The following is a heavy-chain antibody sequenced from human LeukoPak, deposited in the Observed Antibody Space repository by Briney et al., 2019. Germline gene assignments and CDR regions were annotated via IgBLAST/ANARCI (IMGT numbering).Heavy chain of an antibody. Sequence: SQTLSLTCTVSGGSISSGSYYWSWIRQPAGKGLEWIGEINHSGSTNYNPSLKSRVTISVDTSKNQFSLKLSSVTAADTAVYYCAGGLLYYFDYWGQGTLVTVSS. CDR2: INHSGST. J-gene: IGHJ4*02. D-gene: IGHD2-15*01. CDR1: GGSISSGSYY. V-gene: IGHV4-61*09. CDR3: AGGLLYYFDY.